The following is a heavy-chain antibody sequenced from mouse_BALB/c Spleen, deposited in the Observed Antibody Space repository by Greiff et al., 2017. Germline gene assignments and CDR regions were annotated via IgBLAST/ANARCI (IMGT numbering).Heavy chain of an antibody. Sequence: DVKLQESGGGLVQPGGSMKLSCVASGFTFSNYWMNWVRQSPEKGLEWVAEIRLRSNNYATHYAESVKGRFTISRDDSKSSVYLQMNNLRAEDTGIYYCTYYRYDGFAYWGQGTLVTVSA. CDR2: IRLRSNNYAT. V-gene: IGHV6-6*02. CDR3: TYYRYDGFAY. D-gene: IGHD2-14*01. CDR1: GFTFSNYW. J-gene: IGHJ3*01.